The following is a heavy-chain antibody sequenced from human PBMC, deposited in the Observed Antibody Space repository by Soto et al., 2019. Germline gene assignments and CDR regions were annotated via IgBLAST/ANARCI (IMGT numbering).Heavy chain of an antibody. CDR3: ARDASRLCYSGYSETGLLAY. J-gene: IGHJ4*02. D-gene: IGHD5-12*01. CDR1: GGSFSGYY. V-gene: IGHV4-34*01. CDR2: INHSGST. Sequence: SETLSLTCAVYGGSFSGYYWSWIRQPPGKGLEWIGEINHSGSTNYNPSLKSRVTISVDTSKNQFSLKLSSVTAADTAVYYCARDASRLCYSGYSETGLLAYRGQGSLVTVSA.